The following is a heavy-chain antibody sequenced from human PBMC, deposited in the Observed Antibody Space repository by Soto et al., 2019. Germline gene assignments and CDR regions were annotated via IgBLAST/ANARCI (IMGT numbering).Heavy chain of an antibody. D-gene: IGHD6-19*01. CDR1: GFTFSSYA. CDR2: ISYDGSNK. V-gene: IGHV3-30-3*01. J-gene: IGHJ5*02. CDR3: ARAGIAVAGIAGRFDP. Sequence: QVQLVESGGGVVQPGRSLRLSCAASGFTFSSYAMHWVRQAPGKGLEWVAVISYDGSNKYYADSVKGRFTISRDNSKNTLYLQMNSLRAEDTAVYYCARAGIAVAGIAGRFDPWGQGTLVTVSS.